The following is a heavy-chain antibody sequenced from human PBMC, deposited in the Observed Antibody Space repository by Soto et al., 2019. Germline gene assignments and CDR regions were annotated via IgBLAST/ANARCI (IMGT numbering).Heavy chain of an antibody. D-gene: IGHD5-12*01. Sequence: EVQLLESGGGLVQPGGSLRLSCAASGFTFSNYAMNWVRHAPGKGLEWVASISGSGDGTYYVESVKGRFTISRDNSKNTLNLQMDSMTAEDTAVYYGAKDRAYGYNPIDYWGHGTLVTVAS. V-gene: IGHV3-23*01. CDR1: GFTFSNYA. CDR3: AKDRAYGYNPIDY. J-gene: IGHJ4*01. CDR2: ISGSGDGT.